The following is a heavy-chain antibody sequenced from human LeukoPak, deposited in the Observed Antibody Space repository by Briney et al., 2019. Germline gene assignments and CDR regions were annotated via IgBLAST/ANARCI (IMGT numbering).Heavy chain of an antibody. CDR2: ISYGGDSN. CDR3: ARDQGSGSYNNWAEYFQH. CDR1: GFTFSSYA. J-gene: IGHJ1*01. V-gene: IGHV3-30-3*01. D-gene: IGHD3-10*01. Sequence: PGGSLRLSCVVSGFTFSSYAMHWVRQAPGKGLEWVAAISYGGDSNYLTDSVKGRFTISRDNSKNTLYLQMNSLRTEDTAVYYCARDQGSGSYNNWAEYFQHWGQGTLVTVSS.